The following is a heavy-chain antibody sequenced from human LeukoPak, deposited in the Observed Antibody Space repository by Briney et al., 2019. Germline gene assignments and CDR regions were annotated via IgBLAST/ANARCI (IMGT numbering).Heavy chain of an antibody. Sequence: PSETLSLTCTVSGGSISSGGYSWSWIRQHPGKGLEWIGYIYYSGSTYYNPSLKSRVTISVDTSKNQFSLKLSSVTAADTAVYYCARGLRYSSSWYVDPWGQGTLVTVSS. CDR1: GGSISSGGYS. J-gene: IGHJ5*02. CDR3: ARGLRYSSSWYVDP. D-gene: IGHD6-13*01. CDR2: IYYSGST. V-gene: IGHV4-31*03.